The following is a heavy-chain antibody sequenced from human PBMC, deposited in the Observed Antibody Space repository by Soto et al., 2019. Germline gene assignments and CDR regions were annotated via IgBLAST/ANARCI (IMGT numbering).Heavy chain of an antibody. Sequence: EVQVLDSGGGLVQPGGSLRLSCAASGFTFNNYAMNWVRQDPGKGLEWVATISATGGSTYYADSVKGRFTSSRDNSKNTLYVQMNALIVEDTAVYYCANDRLAGNFDYWGQGTQVTVSS. J-gene: IGHJ4*02. CDR2: ISATGGST. CDR3: ANDRLAGNFDY. V-gene: IGHV3-23*01. CDR1: GFTFNNYA.